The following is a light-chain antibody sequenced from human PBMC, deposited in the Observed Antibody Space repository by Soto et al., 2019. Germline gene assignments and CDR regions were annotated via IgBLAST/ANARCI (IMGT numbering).Light chain of an antibody. J-gene: IGLJ1*01. CDR1: SSDVGGYNY. CDR3: SSYTSSSTLNYV. CDR2: EVS. Sequence: QSVLTQPASVSGSPGQSITISCTGTSSDVGGYNYVSWYQQHPGKAPRVMIYEVSNRPSGVSNRFSGSKPGNTASLTIAGLQAEDEADYYCSSYTSSSTLNYVFGTGTKVTVL. V-gene: IGLV2-14*01.